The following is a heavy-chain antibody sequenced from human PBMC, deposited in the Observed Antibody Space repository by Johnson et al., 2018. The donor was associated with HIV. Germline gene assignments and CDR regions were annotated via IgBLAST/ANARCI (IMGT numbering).Heavy chain of an antibody. D-gene: IGHD3-22*01. CDR2: ISWNSGSI. Sequence: VQLVESGGGLVQPGRSLRLSCAASGFTFDDYAMHWVRQAPGKGLEWVSGISWNSGSIGYADSVKGRFTISRDNAKNSLYLQMHSLRAEDTAMYYSARGLRNYYDSSGVDAFAIWGQGPMVTVSS. CDR3: ARGLRNYYDSSGVDAFAI. CDR1: GFTFDDYA. J-gene: IGHJ3*02. V-gene: IGHV3-9*01.